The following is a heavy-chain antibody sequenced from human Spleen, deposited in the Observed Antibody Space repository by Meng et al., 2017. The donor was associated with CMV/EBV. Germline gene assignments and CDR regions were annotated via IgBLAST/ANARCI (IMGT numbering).Heavy chain of an antibody. CDR3: ARASNYCSSTSCPYYFDY. CDR1: GYTFTGSY. CDR2: IIPILGIA. Sequence: SVKVSCKASGYTFTGSYIHWVRQAPGQGLEWMGRIIPILGIANYAQKFQGRVTITADKSTSTAYMELSSLRSEDTAVYYCARASNYCSSTSCPYYFDYWGQGTLVTVSS. V-gene: IGHV1-69*04. D-gene: IGHD2-2*01. J-gene: IGHJ4*02.